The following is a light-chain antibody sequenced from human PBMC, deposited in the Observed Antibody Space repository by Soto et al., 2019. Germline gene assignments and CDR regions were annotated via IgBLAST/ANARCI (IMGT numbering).Light chain of an antibody. V-gene: IGLV2-14*03. CDR1: RTDGDGHDY. Sequence: QSVLTQPASVSGSPGQSIAISCIGVRTDGDGHDYVSWYQQHPGQAPQLIIYDVYSRPSGVSDRFSGSKSGNTASLVISGLQAEDEADYFCTSCTASSPFYVFGAGTKVTVL. J-gene: IGLJ1*01. CDR3: TSCTASSPFYV. CDR2: DVY.